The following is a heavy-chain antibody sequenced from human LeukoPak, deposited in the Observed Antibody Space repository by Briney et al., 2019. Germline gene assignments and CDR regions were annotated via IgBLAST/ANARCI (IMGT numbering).Heavy chain of an antibody. CDR2: INSDGSST. CDR1: GFTFSNYA. V-gene: IGHV3-74*03. J-gene: IGHJ4*02. Sequence: GGSLRLSCAASGFTFSNYAMSWVRQAPGKGLVWVSRINSDGSSTMYADSVKGRFAISRDSAKNTLYLQMNTLRAEDTAVYYCARGLDFDYWGQGTLVTVSS. CDR3: ARGLDFDY.